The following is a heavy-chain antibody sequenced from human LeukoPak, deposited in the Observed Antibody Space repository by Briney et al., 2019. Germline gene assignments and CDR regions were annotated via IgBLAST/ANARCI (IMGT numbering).Heavy chain of an antibody. J-gene: IGHJ6*02. D-gene: IGHD3-3*01. CDR3: AREGKGGGYYDFWSGYTYGMDV. V-gene: IGHV1-46*01. CDR1: GYTFTSYY. Sequence: ASVKVSCNASGYTFTSYYMHWVRQATGQGLEWMGIINPSGGSTSYAQKFQGRVTMTRDTSTSTVYMELSSLRSEDTAVYYCAREGKGGGYYDFWSGYTYGMDVWGQGTLVTVSS. CDR2: INPSGGST.